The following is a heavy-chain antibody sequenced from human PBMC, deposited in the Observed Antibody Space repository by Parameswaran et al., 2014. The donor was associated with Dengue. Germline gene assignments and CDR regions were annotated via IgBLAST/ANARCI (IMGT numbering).Heavy chain of an antibody. CDR3: ATDTDGTTFDY. D-gene: IGHD1-1*01. J-gene: IGHJ4*02. CDR1: GGSISSGGYY. Sequence: SETLSLTCTVSGGSISSGGYYWSWIRQRPGKGLEWIGYIYYSGSTYYNPSLKSRITISVDTSKNQFSLKLNSVTAADTAVYYCATDTDGTTFDYWGQGTLVTVSS. V-gene: IGHV4-31*03. CDR2: IYYSGST.